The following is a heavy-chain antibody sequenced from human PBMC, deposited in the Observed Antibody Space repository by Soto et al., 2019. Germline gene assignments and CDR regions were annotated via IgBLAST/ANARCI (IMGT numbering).Heavy chain of an antibody. J-gene: IGHJ5*02. Sequence: QVQLVQSGAEVKKPGSSVKVSCKASGGTFSSYAISWVRQAPGQGLEWMGGIIPIFGTANYAQKFQGRVTITADKSTSTAYMELSSLRSEDTAVYYCARGLIRGYCSGGSCYSPHWFDPWGQGTLVTVSS. CDR2: IIPIFGTA. V-gene: IGHV1-69*06. D-gene: IGHD2-15*01. CDR1: GGTFSSYA. CDR3: ARGLIRGYCSGGSCYSPHWFDP.